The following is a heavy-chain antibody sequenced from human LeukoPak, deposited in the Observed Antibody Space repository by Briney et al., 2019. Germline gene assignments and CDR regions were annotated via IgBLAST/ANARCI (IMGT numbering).Heavy chain of an antibody. CDR1: GFTFNNYA. J-gene: IGHJ4*02. CDR2: ISGSGGST. Sequence: GGSLRLSCAASGFTFNNYAMSWVRQAPGKGLEWVSAISGSGGSTYYADSVKGRFTISRDDSKNTLYLQTNGLRADDTAIYYCAKDRPANWGYYFDYWGQGTLVTISS. CDR3: AKDRPANWGYYFDY. D-gene: IGHD7-27*01. V-gene: IGHV3-23*01.